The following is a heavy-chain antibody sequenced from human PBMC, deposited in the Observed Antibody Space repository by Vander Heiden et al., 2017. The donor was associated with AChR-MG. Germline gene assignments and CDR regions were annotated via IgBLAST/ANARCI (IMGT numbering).Heavy chain of an antibody. J-gene: IGHJ3*02. CDR2: ITPIFGTA. V-gene: IGHV1-69*01. CDR1: GSPFSGYA. CDR3: ARAIRGPHAFDI. D-gene: IGHD3-3*02. Sequence: QVQLVQSGAEVKKPGSSVKVSCKASGSPFSGYAISWVRQAPGQGLEWMGGITPIFGTANYAQKFQGRVTITADESTSTAYMELSSLRSEDTAVYYCARAIRGPHAFDIWGQGTMVTVSS.